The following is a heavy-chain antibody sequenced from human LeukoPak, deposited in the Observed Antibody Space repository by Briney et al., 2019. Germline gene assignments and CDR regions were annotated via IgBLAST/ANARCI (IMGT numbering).Heavy chain of an antibody. CDR1: GFTFSRYA. CDR2: ISGSGGST. CDR3: ATKWGYSSGWYEDGY. V-gene: IGHV3-23*01. D-gene: IGHD6-19*01. Sequence: GGSLRLSCAASGFTFSRYAMSWVRQAPGKGLEWVSAISGSGGSTYYADSVKGRFTISRDNSKNTLYLQMNSLRAEDTAVYYCATKWGYSSGWYEDGYWGQGTLVTVSS. J-gene: IGHJ4*02.